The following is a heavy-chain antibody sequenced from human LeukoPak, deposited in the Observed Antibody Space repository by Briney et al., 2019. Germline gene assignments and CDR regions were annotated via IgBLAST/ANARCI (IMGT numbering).Heavy chain of an antibody. CDR1: GFSLSTRGVG. Sequence: ESGPTLVKPTQTLTLTCTFSGFSLSTRGVGVGWIRQPPGKALEWLAVIYWNDDKRYSPSLKSRLTITRDTSKNQVVLTMTNMDPVDTATYYCAHRSAATFDNWFDPWGQGTLVSVSS. J-gene: IGHJ5*02. CDR2: IYWNDDK. D-gene: IGHD5-24*01. CDR3: AHRSAATFDNWFDP. V-gene: IGHV2-5*01.